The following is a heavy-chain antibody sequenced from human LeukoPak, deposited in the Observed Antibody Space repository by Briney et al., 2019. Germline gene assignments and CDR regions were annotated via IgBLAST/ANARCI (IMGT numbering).Heavy chain of an antibody. D-gene: IGHD1-26*01. CDR1: GFTFSSYA. J-gene: IGHJ4*02. V-gene: IGHV3-30*14. Sequence: SGRSLRLSCAASGFTFSSYAMHWVRQAPGKGLEWVALISYDGTDKYYADSVKGRFTVSRDNSKNTLYFQMNSLRADDAAVYYCARSIGGSYFFCDFWGLGTLVTVSS. CDR2: ISYDGTDK. CDR3: ARSIGGSYFFCDF.